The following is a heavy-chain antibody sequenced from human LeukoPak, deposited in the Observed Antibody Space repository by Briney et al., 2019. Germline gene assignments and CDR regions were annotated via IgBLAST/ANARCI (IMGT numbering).Heavy chain of an antibody. V-gene: IGHV1-18*01. CDR1: GYTFTSYG. J-gene: IGHJ4*02. CDR3: ARGGADYDILSGHYLGY. Sequence: ASVKVSCKASGYTFTSYGISWVRQAPGQGLEWVGWISAYNGNTNYAQSLQGRLTMTTETSTSTAYMELRSLRSGDTAIYYCARGGADYDILSGHYLGYWGQGTLVTVSS. CDR2: ISAYNGNT. D-gene: IGHD3-9*01.